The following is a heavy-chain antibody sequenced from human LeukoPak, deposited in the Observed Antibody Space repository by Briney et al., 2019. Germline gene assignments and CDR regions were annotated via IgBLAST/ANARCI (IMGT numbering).Heavy chain of an antibody. V-gene: IGHV3-21*01. Sequence: GGSLRLSCAASGFTFSSYSMNWVRQAPGKGLEWVSSISSSSSYIYYADSVKGRFTISRDNAKNSLYLQMNSLRAEDTAVYYWARDGAVALFYYWGQGTLVTVSS. CDR2: ISSSSSYI. CDR1: GFTFSSYS. CDR3: ARDGAVALFYY. J-gene: IGHJ4*02. D-gene: IGHD6-19*01.